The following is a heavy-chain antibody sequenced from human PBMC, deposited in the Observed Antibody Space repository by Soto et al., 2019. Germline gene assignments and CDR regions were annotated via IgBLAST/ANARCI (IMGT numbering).Heavy chain of an antibody. CDR2: IWYDGSNK. Sequence: PGGSLRLSCAASGFTFSSYGMHWVRQAPGKGLEWVAVIWYDGSNKYYADSVKGRFTISRDNSKNTLYLQMNSLRAEDTAVYYCARDGDSGSYWGDYYYYGMDVWGQGTTVTVSS. J-gene: IGHJ6*02. CDR1: GFTFSSYG. D-gene: IGHD1-26*01. V-gene: IGHV3-33*01. CDR3: ARDGDSGSYWGDYYYYGMDV.